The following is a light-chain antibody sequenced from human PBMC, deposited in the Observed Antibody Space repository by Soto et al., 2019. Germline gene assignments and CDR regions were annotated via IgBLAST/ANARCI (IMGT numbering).Light chain of an antibody. CDR3: QQRRSWPPTIT. J-gene: IGKJ5*01. CDR1: QSVSTY. CDR2: DAS. Sequence: EIVLTQSPATVSVSPVERATLSCMASQSVSTYLAWYQQRPGQAPRLLIYDASYRATDIPPRFSGSGSGTDFTLTISSLEPEDFAVYYCQQRRSWPPTITFGQGTRLEI. V-gene: IGKV3-11*01.